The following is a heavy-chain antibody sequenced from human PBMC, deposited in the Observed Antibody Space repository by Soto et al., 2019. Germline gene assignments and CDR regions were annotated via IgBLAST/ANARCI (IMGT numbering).Heavy chain of an antibody. Sequence: GGSLRLSCAASGFTFSSYWMSWVRQAPGKGLEWVANIKQDGSEKYYVDSVKGRFTISRDNAKNSLYLQMNSLRAEDTAVYYCARIYDFWSGSSRAFDIWGQGTMVTVSS. CDR3: ARIYDFWSGSSRAFDI. J-gene: IGHJ3*02. CDR1: GFTFSSYW. D-gene: IGHD3-3*01. V-gene: IGHV3-7*01. CDR2: IKQDGSEK.